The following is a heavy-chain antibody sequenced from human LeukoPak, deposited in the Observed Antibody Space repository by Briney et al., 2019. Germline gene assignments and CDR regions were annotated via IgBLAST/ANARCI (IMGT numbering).Heavy chain of an antibody. CDR1: GYNFTSYA. Sequence: ASVKVSCKASGYNFTSYAMHWVRQAPGQRLEWMGWINAGNGNTKYSQKFQGRVTITRDTSASTAYMELSSLRSEDTAVYYCARGKWELNNFDYWGQGTLVTVSS. D-gene: IGHD1-26*01. CDR3: ARGKWELNNFDY. V-gene: IGHV1-3*01. J-gene: IGHJ4*02. CDR2: INAGNGNT.